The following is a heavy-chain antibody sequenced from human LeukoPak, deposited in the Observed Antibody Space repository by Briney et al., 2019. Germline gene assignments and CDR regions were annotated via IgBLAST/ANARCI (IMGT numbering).Heavy chain of an antibody. CDR2: IYYSGST. CDR3: ARGAITIHSSGRDYYMDV. V-gene: IGHV4-59*01. J-gene: IGHJ6*03. D-gene: IGHD3-22*01. Sequence: SETLSLTCTVSGGSISSYYWSWIRQPPGKGLEWIGYIYYSGSTNYNPSLKSRVTISVDTSKNQFSLKLSSVTAADTAVYYCARGAITIHSSGRDYYMDVWDKGTTVTVSS. CDR1: GGSISSYY.